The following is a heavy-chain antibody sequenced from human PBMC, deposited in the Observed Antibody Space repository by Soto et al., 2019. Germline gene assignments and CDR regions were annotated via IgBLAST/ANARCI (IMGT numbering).Heavy chain of an antibody. CDR2: IIPILGIA. J-gene: IGHJ4*02. V-gene: IGHV1-69*02. Sequence: QVQLVQSGAEVKKPGSSVKVSCKASGGTFSSYTISWVRQAPGQGLEWMGRIIPILGIANYAQKFQGRDTITADKSTSTAYMELSSLRSEDTAVYYCIYGDYVGSVYWGQGTLVTVSS. CDR1: GGTFSSYT. CDR3: IYGDYVGSVY. D-gene: IGHD4-17*01.